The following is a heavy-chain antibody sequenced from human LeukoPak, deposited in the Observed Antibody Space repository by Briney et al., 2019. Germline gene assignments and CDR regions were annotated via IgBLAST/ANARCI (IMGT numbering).Heavy chain of an antibody. CDR3: ARASRIAVAGTGGAYYYYYYGMDV. Sequence: GGSLRLSCEASGFTFSSYDMHWVRQATGKGLEWVSAIGTAGDTYYPGSVKGRFTITRENAKNSLCLQMNSLGAGDTAVYYCARASRIAVAGTGGAYYYYYYGMDVWGQGTTVTVSS. CDR2: IGTAGDT. CDR1: GFTFSSYD. D-gene: IGHD6-19*01. V-gene: IGHV3-13*01. J-gene: IGHJ6*02.